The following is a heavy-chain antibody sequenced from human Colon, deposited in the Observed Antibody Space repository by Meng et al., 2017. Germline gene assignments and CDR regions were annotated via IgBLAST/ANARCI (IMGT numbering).Heavy chain of an antibody. CDR1: GGSIKSGGYH. CDR2: MADSGTT. Sequence: QVHLPESGPGLVRPSDDLSLVCTVSGGSIKSGGYHWSWVRQHPGKGLEYIGFMADSGTTDYNPSLRSRVSISEIGSSKNQFSLTLRSVTAADTATYFCARDTLYGTDYWGQGVLVTVYS. D-gene: IGHD4-17*01. J-gene: IGHJ4*02. CDR3: ARDTLYGTDY. V-gene: IGHV4-31*03.